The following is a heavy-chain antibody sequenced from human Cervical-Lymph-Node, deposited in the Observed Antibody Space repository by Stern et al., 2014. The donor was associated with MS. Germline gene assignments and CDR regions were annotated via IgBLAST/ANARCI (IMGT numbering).Heavy chain of an antibody. CDR3: ARGRGIALRPDY. CDR1: GYSLTNTW. CDR2: IYPGDSET. Sequence: EVQLVQSGAELKKPGESLRISCKGSGYSLTNTWIGWVRQMPGKGLEGMGIIYPGDSETRYSPSFQGQVTISADKSINTAYLQWSSLKASDTAMYYCARGRGIALRPDYWGQGTLVTVSS. D-gene: IGHD6-13*01. J-gene: IGHJ4*02. V-gene: IGHV5-51*03.